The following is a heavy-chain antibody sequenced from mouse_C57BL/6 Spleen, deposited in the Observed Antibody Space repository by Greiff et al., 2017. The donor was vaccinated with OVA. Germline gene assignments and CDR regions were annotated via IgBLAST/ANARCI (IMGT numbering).Heavy chain of an antibody. CDR3: ARLDYYGSSYYFDY. J-gene: IGHJ2*01. V-gene: IGHV1-50*01. D-gene: IGHD1-1*01. CDR2: IDPSDSYT. Sequence: QVQLQQSGAELVKPGASVKLSCKASGYTFTSYWMQWVKQRPGQGLEWIGEIDPSDSYTNYNQKFKGKATLTVDTSSSTDYMQLSILTSEDSAVYYGARLDYYGSSYYFDYWGQGTTLTVSA. CDR1: GYTFTSYW.